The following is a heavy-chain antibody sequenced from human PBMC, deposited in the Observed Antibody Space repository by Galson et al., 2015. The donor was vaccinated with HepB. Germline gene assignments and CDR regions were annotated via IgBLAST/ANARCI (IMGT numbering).Heavy chain of an antibody. D-gene: IGHD1-26*01. J-gene: IGHJ6*02. V-gene: IGHV1-69*13. CDR1: GGTFSSYA. CDR2: IIPIFGTA. CDR3: ARGGAVGQYYYYSMDV. Sequence: SVKVSCKASGGTFSSYAISWVRQAPGQGLEWIGGIIPIFGTANYAQKFQGRVTITADESTSTAYMELSSLRSEDTAVYYCARGGAVGQYYYYSMDVWGQGTTVTVSS.